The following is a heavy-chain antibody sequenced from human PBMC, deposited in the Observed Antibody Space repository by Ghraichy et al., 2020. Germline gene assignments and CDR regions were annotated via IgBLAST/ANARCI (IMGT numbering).Heavy chain of an antibody. CDR3: ARVSGYLLSY. V-gene: IGHV4-34*01. CDR1: GGSFSGYY. Sequence: SETLSLTCAVYGGSFSGYYWSWIRQPPGKGLEWIGEINHSGSTNYNLSLKSRVTISVDTSKNQFSLKLSSVTAADTAVYYCARVSGYLLSYWGQGTLVTVSS. CDR2: INHSGST. J-gene: IGHJ4*02. D-gene: IGHD5-12*01.